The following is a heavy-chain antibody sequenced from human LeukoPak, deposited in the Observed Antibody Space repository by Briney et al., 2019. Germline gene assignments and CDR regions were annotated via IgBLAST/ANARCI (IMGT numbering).Heavy chain of an antibody. CDR2: IYTSGST. V-gene: IGHV4-61*02. CDR1: GGSINSGSYY. D-gene: IGHD7-27*01. Sequence: PSETLSLTCTVSGGSINSGSYYWSWIRQPAGKGLEWIGRIYTSGSTNYNPSLKSRVTISVDTSKNQFSLKLSSVTGADTAVYYCAGLGTTTGYYYMDVWGKGTTVTVSS. J-gene: IGHJ6*03. CDR3: AGLGTTTGYYYMDV.